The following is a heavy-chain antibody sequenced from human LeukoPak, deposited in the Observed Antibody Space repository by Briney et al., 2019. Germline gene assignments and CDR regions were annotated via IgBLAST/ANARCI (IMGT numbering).Heavy chain of an antibody. D-gene: IGHD3-10*01. Sequence: ASVKVSCKASGYTFTSYGISWVRQAPGQGLEWMGWISAYNGNTNYAQKLQGRVTMTTDTSTSTAYMELRSLRSDDTAVYYCAKDSLYGSPGDYYYYYGMDVWGQGTTVTVSS. V-gene: IGHV1-18*01. CDR3: AKDSLYGSPGDYYYYYGMDV. CDR1: GYTFTSYG. CDR2: ISAYNGNT. J-gene: IGHJ6*02.